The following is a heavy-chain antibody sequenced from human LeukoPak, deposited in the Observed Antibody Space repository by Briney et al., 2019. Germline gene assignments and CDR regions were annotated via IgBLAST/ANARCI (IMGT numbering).Heavy chain of an antibody. J-gene: IGHJ4*02. CDR2: ISSSGSTI. V-gene: IGHV3-11*04. Sequence: KPGGSLRLSCAASGFTFSDYYMSWIRQALGKGLEWVSYISSSGSTIYYADSVKGRFTISRDNAKNSLYLQMNSLRAEDTAVYYCARDHHYYDSSGYSEYYFDYWGQGTLVTVSS. CDR3: ARDHHYYDSSGYSEYYFDY. D-gene: IGHD3-22*01. CDR1: GFTFSDYY.